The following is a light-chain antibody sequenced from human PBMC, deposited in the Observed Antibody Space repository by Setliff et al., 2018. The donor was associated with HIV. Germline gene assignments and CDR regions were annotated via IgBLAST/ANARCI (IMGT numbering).Light chain of an antibody. CDR2: EGN. Sequence: QSVLTQSASVSGSPGQSITISCTGTSSDVGSYNLVSWYQQHPGKAPKLLIYEGNKRPSGVSNRFYGSKSGNTASLIISGLQAEDEADYLCCSYAGSSPDVFGTGTKVTVL. J-gene: IGLJ1*01. CDR1: SSDVGSYNL. CDR3: CSYAGSSPDV. V-gene: IGLV2-23*01.